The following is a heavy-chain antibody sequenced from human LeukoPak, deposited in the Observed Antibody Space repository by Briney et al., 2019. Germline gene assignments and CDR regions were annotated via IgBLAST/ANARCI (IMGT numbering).Heavy chain of an antibody. CDR3: ARRKYGSGSYNFDY. D-gene: IGHD3-10*01. V-gene: IGHV4-39*07. CDR1: GGSISSSSYY. CDR2: IYYSGST. J-gene: IGHJ4*02. Sequence: SETLSLTCTVSGGSISSSSYYWGWIRQPPGKGLEWIGSIYYSGSTNYNPSLKSRVTISVDTSKNQFSLKLSSVTAADTAVYYCARRKYGSGSYNFDYWGQGTLVTVSS.